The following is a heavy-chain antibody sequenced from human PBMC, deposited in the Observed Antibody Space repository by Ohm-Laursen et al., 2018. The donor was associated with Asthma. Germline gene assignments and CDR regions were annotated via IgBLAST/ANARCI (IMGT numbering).Heavy chain of an antibody. J-gene: IGHJ4*02. Sequence: LRLGCTAFGLTFKLHVLNWVRQAPGWALDWVSGIRGSGVCPSYADSVKGRFTISRDNSKNTLYLQMTSLKAEDTAIYFCAKDFAWLVEGIDKWGQGTLVIVSS. V-gene: IGHV3-23*01. D-gene: IGHD6-19*01. CDR1: GLTFKLHV. CDR3: AKDFAWLVEGIDK. CDR2: IRGSGVCP.